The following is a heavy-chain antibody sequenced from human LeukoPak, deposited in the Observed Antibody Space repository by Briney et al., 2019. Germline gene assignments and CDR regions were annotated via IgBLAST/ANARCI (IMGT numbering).Heavy chain of an antibody. V-gene: IGHV4-59*01. D-gene: IGHD4-17*01. Sequence: SETLSLTCTVSGGSFSGYYWSWIRQPPGKGLEWITYIYYSGSTNYNPSLKSRVTISVDTSRKQFSLNLSSVTAADTAMYYCARTLRRVTTRPDAFDFWGRGTMVTVSS. J-gene: IGHJ3*01. CDR2: IYYSGST. CDR1: GGSFSGYY. CDR3: ARTLRRVTTRPDAFDF.